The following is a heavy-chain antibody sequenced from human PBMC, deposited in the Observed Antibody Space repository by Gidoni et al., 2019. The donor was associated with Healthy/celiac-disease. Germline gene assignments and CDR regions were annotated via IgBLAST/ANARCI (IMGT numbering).Heavy chain of an antibody. CDR2: IYYSGST. J-gene: IGHJ5*02. D-gene: IGHD5-18*01. V-gene: IGHV4-39*01. CDR1: GGSISSSSYY. Sequence: QLQLQESGPGLVKPSETLSRTCTVSGGSISSSSYYWGWIRQPPGKGLEWIGSIYYSGSTYYNPSLKSRVTISVDTSKNQFSLKLSSVTAADTAVYYCARQYSYGPNWFDPWGQGTLVTVSS. CDR3: ARQYSYGPNWFDP.